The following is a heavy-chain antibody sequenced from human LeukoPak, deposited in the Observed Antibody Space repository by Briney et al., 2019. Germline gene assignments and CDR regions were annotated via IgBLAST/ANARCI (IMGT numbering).Heavy chain of an antibody. J-gene: IGHJ4*02. V-gene: IGHV3-7*01. CDR1: GFTFSNSW. D-gene: IGHD3-10*01. CDR3: ARGTALPGVDY. Sequence: GGSLRLSCAASGFTFSNSWMNWFRQAPGRLEWVANINHDGSEKNYVDSVEGRFTITRDNTKKSLYLQMNSLGAEDTAVYYCARGTALPGVDYWGQGTLVIVSS. CDR2: INHDGSEK.